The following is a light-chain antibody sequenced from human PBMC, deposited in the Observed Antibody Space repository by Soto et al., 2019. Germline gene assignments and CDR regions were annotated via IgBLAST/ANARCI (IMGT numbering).Light chain of an antibody. V-gene: IGKV2-30*01. Sequence: DVVMTQSPLSLPVTLGQPASISCRSSQSLVFSDGNTYLNWFQQRPGQSPRRLIYKVSNRDSGVPDRFSGSGSGTDFTLKISRVEAEDVGVYYGMQGTHWPPYTFGQGTNLEIK. CDR3: MQGTHWPPYT. CDR1: QSLVFSDGNTY. CDR2: KVS. J-gene: IGKJ2*01.